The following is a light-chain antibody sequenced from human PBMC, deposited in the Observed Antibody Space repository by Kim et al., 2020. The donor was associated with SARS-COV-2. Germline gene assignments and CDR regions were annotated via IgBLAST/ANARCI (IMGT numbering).Light chain of an antibody. CDR1: RGISNY. CDR3: QNYNSVPLT. J-gene: IGKJ4*01. V-gene: IGKV1-27*01. Sequence: DIQMTQSPSSLSASVGDRVTITCRASRGISNYLAWYQQRPGKVPKLLIYAASTLQSGVQSRFSGGGSGTDFTLAISSLQPEDVATYYCQNYNSVPLTFGGGTKVDIK. CDR2: AAS.